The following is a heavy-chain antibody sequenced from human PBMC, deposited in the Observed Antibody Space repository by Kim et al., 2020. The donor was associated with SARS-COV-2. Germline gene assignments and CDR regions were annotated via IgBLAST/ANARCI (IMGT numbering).Heavy chain of an antibody. D-gene: IGHD3-16*02. V-gene: IGHV3-23*01. CDR3: AKCSYSYGNDAFDV. J-gene: IGHJ3*01. CDR1: GFTFGSYA. CDR2: IRGGGALP. Sequence: GGSLRLSCAGSGFTFGSYAMSWVRQAPGKGLEWVSFIRGGGALPTYADSVKGRFTISRDNSKNTLFLQMNSLRAEDTAIYYCAKCSYSYGNDAFDVWGQGTSVTVSS.